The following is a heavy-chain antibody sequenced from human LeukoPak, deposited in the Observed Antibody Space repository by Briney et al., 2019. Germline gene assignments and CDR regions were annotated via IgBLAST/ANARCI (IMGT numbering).Heavy chain of an antibody. J-gene: IGHJ4*02. CDR3: AKDHPGDFLC. V-gene: IGHV3-23*01. CDR2: IFGSGGSA. Sequence: GGSLRLSCAAYGFTFNSYAMYWVRQAPGKGLEWVSGIFGSGGSAHYADSVKGRFTISRDNSQNTVYLQMSSLRAEDTAVYYCAKDHPGDFLCWGQGTLVTVSS. D-gene: IGHD4-17*01. CDR1: GFTFNSYA.